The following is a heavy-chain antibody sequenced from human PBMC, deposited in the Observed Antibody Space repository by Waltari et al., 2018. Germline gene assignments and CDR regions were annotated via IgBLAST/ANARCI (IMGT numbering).Heavy chain of an antibody. CDR3: ARVHGCSGGSCYYGMDV. D-gene: IGHD2-15*01. V-gene: IGHV1-69*01. J-gene: IGHJ6*02. Sequence: GQGLEWMGGIIPIFGTANYAQKFQGRVTITADESTSTAYMELSSLRSEDTAVYYCARVHGCSGGSCYYGMDVWGQGTTVTVSS. CDR2: IIPIFGTA.